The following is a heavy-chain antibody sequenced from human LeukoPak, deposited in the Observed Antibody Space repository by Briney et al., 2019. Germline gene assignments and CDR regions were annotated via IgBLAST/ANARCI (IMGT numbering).Heavy chain of an antibody. Sequence: SETLSLTRTVSGGSISSNRYYWGWIRQPPGKGLEWIGEIYHSGSTNYNPSLKSRVTISVDKSKNQFSLKLSSVTAADTAVYYCARDYGSGSYAYWGQGTLVTVSS. CDR2: IYHSGST. D-gene: IGHD3-10*01. J-gene: IGHJ4*02. V-gene: IGHV4-39*07. CDR3: ARDYGSGSYAY. CDR1: GGSISSNRYY.